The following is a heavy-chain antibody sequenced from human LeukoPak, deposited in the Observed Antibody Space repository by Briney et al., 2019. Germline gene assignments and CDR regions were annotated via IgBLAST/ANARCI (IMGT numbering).Heavy chain of an antibody. CDR2: IYYSGST. CDR1: GGSISSGGYY. J-gene: IGHJ3*02. Sequence: SETLSLTCTVSGGSISSGGYYWSWIRQHPGKGLEWIGYIYYSGSTYYNPSLKSRVTISVDTSKNQFSLKLSSVTAADTAVCYCARVLRHDSLNAFDIWGQGTMVTVSS. CDR3: ARVLRHDSLNAFDI. V-gene: IGHV4-31*03. D-gene: IGHD3-9*01.